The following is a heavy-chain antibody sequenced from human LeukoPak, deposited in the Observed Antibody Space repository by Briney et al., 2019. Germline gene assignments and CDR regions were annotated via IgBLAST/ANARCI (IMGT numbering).Heavy chain of an antibody. CDR2: ISTSSSYI. CDR3: AELGITMIGGV. V-gene: IGHV3-21*01. J-gene: IGHJ6*04. D-gene: IGHD3-10*02. Sequence: GGSLRPSCTASGFTFSSYSMNWVRQAPGKGLEWVSSISTSSSYIYYADSVKGRFTISRDNARNSLYLQMNTLRAEDTAVYYCAELGITMIGGVWGKGTTVTISS. CDR1: GFTFSSYS.